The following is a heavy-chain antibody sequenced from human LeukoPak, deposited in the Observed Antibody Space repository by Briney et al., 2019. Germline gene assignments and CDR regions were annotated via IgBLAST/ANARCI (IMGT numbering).Heavy chain of an antibody. CDR3: ARFSVGGRYDFDY. Sequence: ASVKVSCKAYGYTFTAYYLHWERQAPGQGLEWMGWISPNSGATKYAQKFQDRVTMTRDTSINTAYMELSRLRSGDTAVYYCARFSVGGRYDFDYWGQGTLVTVSS. D-gene: IGHD3-9*01. V-gene: IGHV1-2*02. CDR2: ISPNSGAT. CDR1: GYTFTAYY. J-gene: IGHJ4*02.